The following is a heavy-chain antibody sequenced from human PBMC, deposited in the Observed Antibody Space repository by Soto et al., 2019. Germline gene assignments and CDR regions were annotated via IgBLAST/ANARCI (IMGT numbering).Heavy chain of an antibody. CDR3: ATGVSMIRKPVERFVYYYYGMDV. D-gene: IGHD3-22*01. J-gene: IGHJ6*02. CDR2: FDPEDGET. Sequence: GASVKVSCKVSGYTLTELSMHWVRQAPGKGLEWMGGFDPEDGETIYAQKFQGRVTMTEDTSTDTAYMELSSLRSEDTAVYYCATGVSMIRKPVERFVYYYYGMDVWGQGTTVTVSS. V-gene: IGHV1-24*01. CDR1: GYTLTELS.